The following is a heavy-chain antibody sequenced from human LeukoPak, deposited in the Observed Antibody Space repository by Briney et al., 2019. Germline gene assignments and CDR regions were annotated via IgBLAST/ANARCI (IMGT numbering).Heavy chain of an antibody. D-gene: IGHD6-13*01. J-gene: IGHJ4*02. V-gene: IGHV4-39*01. CDR2: IYYSGST. Sequence: PSETLSLTCTVSGGSISSSSYYWGWIRQPPGKGLEWIGSIYYSGSTYYNPSLKSRVTISVDTSKNQFSLKLSSVTAADTAVYYCARHEGAAAGTIDYWGQGTLATVSS. CDR1: GGSISSSSYY. CDR3: ARHEGAAAGTIDY.